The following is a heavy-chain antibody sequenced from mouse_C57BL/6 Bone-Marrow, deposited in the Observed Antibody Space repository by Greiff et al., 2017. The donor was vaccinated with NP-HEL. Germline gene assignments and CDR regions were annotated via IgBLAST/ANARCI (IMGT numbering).Heavy chain of an antibody. CDR3: AREGMDY. CDR2: SRNKANDYTT. Sequence: EVKLVESGGGLVQSGRSLRLSCATSGFTFSDFYMEWVRQAPGKGLEWIAASRNKANDYTTEYSASVKGRFIVSRDTSQSILYLQMNALRAEDTAIYYCAREGMDYWGQGTSVTVSS. V-gene: IGHV7-1*01. CDR1: GFTFSDFY. J-gene: IGHJ4*01.